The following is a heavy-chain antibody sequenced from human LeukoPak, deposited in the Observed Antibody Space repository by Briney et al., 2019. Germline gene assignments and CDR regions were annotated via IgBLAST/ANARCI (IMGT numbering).Heavy chain of an antibody. J-gene: IGHJ4*02. D-gene: IGHD6-19*01. V-gene: IGHV3-48*02. CDR3: ARYSSGWSFDY. Sequence: AGGSLRLSCAASGFTFTGYSMNWVRQAPGKGLEWVSYISSSSSTIYSADSVKGRFTISRDNAKNSLYLQMNGLRDEDTALYYCARYSSGWSFDYWGQGTLVTVSS. CDR2: ISSSSSTI. CDR1: GFTFTGYS.